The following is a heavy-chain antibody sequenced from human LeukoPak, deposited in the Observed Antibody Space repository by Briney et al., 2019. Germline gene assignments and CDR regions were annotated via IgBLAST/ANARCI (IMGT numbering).Heavy chain of an antibody. CDR1: GGSISSYY. CDR3: ARLGSPINWFDP. Sequence: SETLSLTCTVSGGSISSYYWSWIRQPPGKGLEWIGYIYYSGSTNYNPSLKSRATISVDTSKNQFSLKLSSVTAADTAVYYCARLGSPINWFDPWGQGTLVTVSS. V-gene: IGHV4-59*01. D-gene: IGHD6-13*01. CDR2: IYYSGST. J-gene: IGHJ5*02.